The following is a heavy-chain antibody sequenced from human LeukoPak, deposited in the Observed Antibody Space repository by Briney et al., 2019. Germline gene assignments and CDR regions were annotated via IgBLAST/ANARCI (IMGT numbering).Heavy chain of an antibody. J-gene: IGHJ3*02. CDR2: ISGSGGST. CDR1: GFTFDDYA. CDR3: AKYGFGELGHDAFDI. V-gene: IGHV3-23*01. Sequence: GGSLRLSCVASGFTFDDYAMRWVRQALGKGLEWVSAISGSGGSTYYADSVKGRFTISRDNSKNTLYLQMNSLRAEDTAVYYCAKYGFGELGHDAFDIWGQGTMVTVSS. D-gene: IGHD3-10*01.